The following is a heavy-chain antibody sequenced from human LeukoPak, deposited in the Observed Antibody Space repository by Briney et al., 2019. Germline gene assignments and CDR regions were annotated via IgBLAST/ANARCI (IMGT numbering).Heavy chain of an antibody. D-gene: IGHD6-19*01. Sequence: PGGSLRLSCAASGFTFSSYAMSWVRQAPGKGLEWVSAISGSGGSTYYADSVKGRFTISRDNSKNTLYLQMNSLRAEDTAAYYCAKVTQWLVHKFDYWGQGTLVTVSS. CDR2: ISGSGGST. CDR3: AKVTQWLVHKFDY. CDR1: GFTFSSYA. J-gene: IGHJ4*02. V-gene: IGHV3-23*01.